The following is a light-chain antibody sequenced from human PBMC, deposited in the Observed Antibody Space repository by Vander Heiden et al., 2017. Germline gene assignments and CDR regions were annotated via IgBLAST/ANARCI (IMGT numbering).Light chain of an antibody. J-gene: IGLJ1*01. V-gene: IGLV2-18*02. CDR1: SSDVGSSNR. Sequence: QSALTQPPSVSGSPGQSVTSSSTGTSSDVGSSNRVSWYQQPPGTAPKVIIYEVNNRPSGVPDRFSGSQSGNTASLTISGLQAEDEADYYCNSYTTSNTYVFGTGTKVTVL. CDR2: EVN. CDR3: NSYTTSNTYV.